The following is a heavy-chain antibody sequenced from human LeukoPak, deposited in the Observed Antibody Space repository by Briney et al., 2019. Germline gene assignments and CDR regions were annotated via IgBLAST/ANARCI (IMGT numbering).Heavy chain of an antibody. J-gene: IGHJ4*02. CDR1: GFTVSTNY. CDR3: AGELLGLSFDY. V-gene: IGHV3-53*03. D-gene: IGHD3-10*01. Sequence: GGSLRLSCAASGFTVSTNYMSWVRQAPGKGLEWVSIIYSAGSTGYADSVKGRFAISRDNSKNSLYLQMNSLRAGDTAVYYCAGELLGLSFDYWGQGTLVTVSS. CDR2: IYSAGST.